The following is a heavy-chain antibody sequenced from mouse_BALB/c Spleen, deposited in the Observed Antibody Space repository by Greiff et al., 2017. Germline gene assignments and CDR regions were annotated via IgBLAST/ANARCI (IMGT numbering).Heavy chain of an antibody. V-gene: IGHV1-5*01. CDR2: IYPGNSDT. CDR3: THGSSYAMDY. Sequence: EVQLVESGTVLARPGASVKMSCKASGYTFTSYWMHWVKQRPGQGLEWIGAIYPGNSDTSYNQKFKDKATLTVDKSSSTAYMQLSSPTSEDSAVYYCTHGSSYAMDYWGQGTSVTVSS. D-gene: IGHD1-1*01. CDR1: GYTFTSYW. J-gene: IGHJ4*01.